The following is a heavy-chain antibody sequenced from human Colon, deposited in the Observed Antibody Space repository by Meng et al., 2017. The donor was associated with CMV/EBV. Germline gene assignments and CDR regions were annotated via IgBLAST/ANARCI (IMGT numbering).Heavy chain of an antibody. Sequence: ASVKVSCKASGYTFTGYYIHWVRQAPGQGLQWMGWINPNSGDTNYAQKFQGRVTMTRDTSIDTAYMELSRLRSDDTAVYYCARDPGLGWSDYWGQGTLVTVSS. D-gene: IGHD2-15*01. CDR1: GYTFTGYY. CDR2: INPNSGDT. J-gene: IGHJ4*02. V-gene: IGHV1-2*02. CDR3: ARDPGLGWSDY.